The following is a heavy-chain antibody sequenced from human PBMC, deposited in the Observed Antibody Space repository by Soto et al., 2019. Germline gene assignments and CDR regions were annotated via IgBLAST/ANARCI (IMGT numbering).Heavy chain of an antibody. D-gene: IGHD6-19*01. CDR3: ARRGASSGWTY. CDR2: INPDNGGT. V-gene: IGHV1-2*02. CDR1: GYTFTGYY. J-gene: IGHJ4*02. Sequence: ASVKVSCKASGYTFTGYYIHWVRQAPGQGLEWMGWINPDNGGTNYAQIFQGRVTVTRDMSTSSVYMVLSRLRSDDTAVYYCARRGASSGWTYWGQGTLVIVSS.